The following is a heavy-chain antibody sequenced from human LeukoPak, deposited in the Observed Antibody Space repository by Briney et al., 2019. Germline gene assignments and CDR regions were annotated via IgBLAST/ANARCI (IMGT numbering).Heavy chain of an antibody. CDR3: ARLTLGELSLLDY. D-gene: IGHD3-16*02. Sequence: GESLKISCKGSGYXFTSYWISWVRQMPGKGLEWMGIIYPGDSDTRYSPSFQGQVTISADKSISTAYLQWSSLKASDTAMYYCARLTLGELSLLDYWGQGTLVTVSP. J-gene: IGHJ4*02. CDR1: GYXFTSYW. V-gene: IGHV5-51*01. CDR2: IYPGDSDT.